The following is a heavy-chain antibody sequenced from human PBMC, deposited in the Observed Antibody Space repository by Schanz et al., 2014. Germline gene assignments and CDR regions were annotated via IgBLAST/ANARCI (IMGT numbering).Heavy chain of an antibody. V-gene: IGHV3-74*01. CDR3: AKSQGSSFDS. D-gene: IGHD6-13*01. CDR1: GFTFSPYW. CDR2: INCDGSNT. J-gene: IGHJ4*02. Sequence: EVQLVESGGGLVQPGGSLRLSCGSSGFTFSPYWMHWVRQAPGKGLVWVSRINCDGSNTNYADSVKGRFTISRDNAKNTLYRQMSSLRAEDTAVYYCAKSQGSSFDSWGQGTLVTVSS.